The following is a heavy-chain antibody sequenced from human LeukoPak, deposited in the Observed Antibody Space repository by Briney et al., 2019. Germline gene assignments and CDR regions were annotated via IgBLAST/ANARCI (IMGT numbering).Heavy chain of an antibody. CDR1: GGSISSYY. Sequence: SETLSLTCTVSGGSISSYYWSWIRQPPGKGLEWIGYIYYSGSTYYNPSLKSRVTISVDKSKNQFSLKLSSVTAADTAVYYCARDSVRDDAFDIWGQGTMVTVSS. V-gene: IGHV4-59*12. CDR2: IYYSGST. J-gene: IGHJ3*02. CDR3: ARDSVRDDAFDI.